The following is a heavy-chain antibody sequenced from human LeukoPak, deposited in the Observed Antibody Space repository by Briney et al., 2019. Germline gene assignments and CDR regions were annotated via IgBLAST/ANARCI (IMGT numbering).Heavy chain of an antibody. CDR3: TRDRTGDRTDAFDI. D-gene: IGHD7-27*01. V-gene: IGHV3-49*03. Sequence: GGSLRLSCTASGFTFGDYAMTWFRQAPGKGLEWVGFIRSKADGGTTENAASVKGRFIISRDDSKSIAYLQMNSLKTEDTAMYYCTRDRTGDRTDAFDIWGQGTMVTVSS. CDR2: IRSKADGGTT. CDR1: GFTFGDYA. J-gene: IGHJ3*02.